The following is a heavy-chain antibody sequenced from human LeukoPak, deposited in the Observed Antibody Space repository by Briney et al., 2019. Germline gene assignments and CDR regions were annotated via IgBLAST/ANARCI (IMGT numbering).Heavy chain of an antibody. Sequence: EASVKVSCKASGYTFTVYYMHWLRQAPGQGLEWMGWINPNSGGTNYAHKFEGRVTMTRDTSISAAYMELSSLRSDDTAMYYCARDNDDGGKDYWGQGTLVTVST. D-gene: IGHD3-16*01. CDR2: INPNSGGT. J-gene: IGHJ4*02. CDR1: GYTFTVYY. V-gene: IGHV1-2*07. CDR3: ARDNDDGGKDY.